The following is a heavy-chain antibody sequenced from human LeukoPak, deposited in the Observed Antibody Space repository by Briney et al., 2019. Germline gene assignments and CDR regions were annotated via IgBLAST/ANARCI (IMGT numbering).Heavy chain of an antibody. D-gene: IGHD5-12*01. CDR2: INPSGGST. CDR1: GYTFTNYY. V-gene: IGHV1-46*01. J-gene: IGHJ4*02. CDR3: AREGEIGYDLSDY. Sequence: ASVKVSCKASGYTFTNYYMNWVRQAPGQGLEWMGIINPSGGSTSYAQKFQGRVTVTRDTSTSTVYMELSSLRSEDTAMYYCAREGEIGYDLSDYWGQGTLVTVSS.